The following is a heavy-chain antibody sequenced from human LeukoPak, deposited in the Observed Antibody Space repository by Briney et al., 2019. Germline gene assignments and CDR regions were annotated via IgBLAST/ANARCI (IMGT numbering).Heavy chain of an antibody. CDR1: GYSFTSYW. CDR2: VYPGDSDT. V-gene: IGHV5-51*01. Sequence: GESLKISCKGSGYSFTSYWIGWVRQMPGKGLEWMGLVYPGDSDTRYSPSFQGQVTISADKSISTAYLQWSSLKASDTAMYYCARQLNRNGFDYWGQGTPVTVSS. CDR3: ARQLNRNGFDY. D-gene: IGHD1/OR15-1a*01. J-gene: IGHJ4*02.